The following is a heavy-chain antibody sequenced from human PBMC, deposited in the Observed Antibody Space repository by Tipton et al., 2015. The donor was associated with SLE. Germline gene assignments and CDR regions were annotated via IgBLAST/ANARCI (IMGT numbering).Heavy chain of an antibody. Sequence: TLSLTCAVYGGSFSGYYWSWIRQPPGKGLEWIGSIYYSGSTYYNPSLKSRVTISVDTSKNQFSLKLSSVTAADTAVYYCARDHDSGSRDYWGQGTLVTVSS. J-gene: IGHJ4*02. CDR2: IYYSGST. CDR1: GGSFSGYY. CDR3: ARDHDSGSRDY. D-gene: IGHD5-12*01. V-gene: IGHV4-34*01.